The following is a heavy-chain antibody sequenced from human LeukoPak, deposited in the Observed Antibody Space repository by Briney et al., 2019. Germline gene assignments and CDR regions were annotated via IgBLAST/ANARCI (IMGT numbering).Heavy chain of an antibody. CDR3: ARLGRRSGYYYYGMDV. Sequence: SETLSLTCTVSGGSISSSNYYWGWIRQPPGKGLEWIGSIYYSRSTYYSPSLKSRVTISVDTSKNQFSLKLSSVTAADTAVYYCARLGRRSGYYYYGMDVWGQGTTVTVSS. V-gene: IGHV4-39*01. CDR2: IYYSRST. J-gene: IGHJ6*02. CDR1: GGSISSSNYY. D-gene: IGHD3-10*01.